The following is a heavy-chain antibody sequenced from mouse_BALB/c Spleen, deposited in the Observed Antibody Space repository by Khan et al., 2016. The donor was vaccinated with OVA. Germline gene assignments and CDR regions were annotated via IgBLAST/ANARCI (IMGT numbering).Heavy chain of an antibody. V-gene: IGHV5-15*02. J-gene: IGHJ4*01. CDR1: GFTFSDYG. CDR2: ISSLAYSM. Sequence: EVELVESGGGLVQPGGSRKLSCAASGFTFSDYGMAWVRQAPGKGPEWVAFISSLAYSMYYADTVTGRFTISSGNAKNTLYLEMSSLRSEDTAMYFCVRWAMDYWGQGTSVTVSS. CDR3: VRWAMDY.